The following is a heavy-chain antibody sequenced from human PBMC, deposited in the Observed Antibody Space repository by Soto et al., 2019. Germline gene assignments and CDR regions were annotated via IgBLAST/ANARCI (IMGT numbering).Heavy chain of an antibody. CDR1: GGSISSGGYY. D-gene: IGHD2-2*02. CDR2: IYYSGST. CDR3: ARGAYQLLYLVY. V-gene: IGHV4-31*03. J-gene: IGHJ4*02. Sequence: KPSETLSLTCTVSGGSISSGGYYWSWIRQHPGKGLEWIGYIYYSGSTYYNPSLKSRVTISVDTSKNQFSLKLSSVTAADTAVYYCARGAYQLLYLVYWGQGTLVTVSS.